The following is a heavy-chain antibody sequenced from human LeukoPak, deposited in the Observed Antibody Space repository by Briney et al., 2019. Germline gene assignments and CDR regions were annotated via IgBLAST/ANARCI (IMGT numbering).Heavy chain of an antibody. V-gene: IGHV3-9*01. CDR1: GFTFDGYV. CDR3: AKDLRGTGAFDM. D-gene: IGHD3-10*01. CDR2: ITWNSGDV. J-gene: IGHJ3*02. Sequence: GGSLRLSCAASGFTFDGYVIHWVRQVPGKGLEWVSNITWNSGDVSYADSVKGRFTISSDYAKNSLYLQMNNLRPEDTALYFCAKDLRGTGAFDMWGQGTLVTVSS.